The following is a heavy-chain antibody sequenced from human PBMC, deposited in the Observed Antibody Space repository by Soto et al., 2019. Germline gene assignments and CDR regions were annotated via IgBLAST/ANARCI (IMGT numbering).Heavy chain of an antibody. CDR2: MNPNSGNT. CDR3: ARGRYYDYVWGGYRYRGGTCFDY. Sequence: ASVKVSCKASGYTFTSYDINWVRQATGQGLEWMGWMNPNSGNTGYAQKFQGRVTMTRNTSISTAYMELSSLRSEDTAVYYCARGRYYDYVWGGYRYRGGTCFDYWRQRTLVTVSS. D-gene: IGHD3-16*02. V-gene: IGHV1-8*01. CDR1: GYTFTSYD. J-gene: IGHJ4*02.